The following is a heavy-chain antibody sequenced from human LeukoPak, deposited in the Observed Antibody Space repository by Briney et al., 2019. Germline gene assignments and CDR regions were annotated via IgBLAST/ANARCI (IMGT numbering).Heavy chain of an antibody. CDR1: GLTFSSYA. Sequence: PGRSLRLSCAASGLTFSSYAMHWVRQAPGKGLEWVAVISYDGSNKYYADSVKGRFTISRDNSKNTLYLQMNSLRAEDTAVYYCAREVGGTFDYWGQGTLVTVSS. J-gene: IGHJ4*02. CDR3: AREVGGTFDY. D-gene: IGHD1-26*01. V-gene: IGHV3-30*04. CDR2: ISYDGSNK.